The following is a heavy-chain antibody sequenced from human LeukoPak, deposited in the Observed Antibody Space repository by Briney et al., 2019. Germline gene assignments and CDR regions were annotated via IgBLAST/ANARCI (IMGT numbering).Heavy chain of an antibody. J-gene: IGHJ6*03. CDR2: ISSSSSFI. Sequence: GGSLRLSCAASGFTFSTYSMNWVRQAPGKGLEWVSSISSSSSFIYYANSMKGRFTISRDNAKNLLYLEMNSLRDEDTAIYYCAKHPPMVRGVSDYYYNYYMDVWGKGTAVTISS. CDR1: GFTFSTYS. V-gene: IGHV3-21*04. CDR3: AKHPPMVRGVSDYYYNYYMDV. D-gene: IGHD3-10*01.